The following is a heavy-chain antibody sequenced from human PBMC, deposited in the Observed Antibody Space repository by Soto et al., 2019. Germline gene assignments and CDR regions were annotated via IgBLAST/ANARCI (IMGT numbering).Heavy chain of an antibody. CDR2: FYWDDDT. CDR3: ARRWLADYFDY. CDR1: GFSLSTSGVG. Sequence: QITLKESGPTLVKPTQTLTLTCTFSGFSLSTSGVGVGWIRQPPGKALEWLALFYWDDDTRYSPSLKSRLTIPKDTSKNQVVLKTTNMDPVDTATFYCARRWLADYFDYWGQGTLVTVAS. V-gene: IGHV2-5*02. D-gene: IGHD5-12*01. J-gene: IGHJ4*02.